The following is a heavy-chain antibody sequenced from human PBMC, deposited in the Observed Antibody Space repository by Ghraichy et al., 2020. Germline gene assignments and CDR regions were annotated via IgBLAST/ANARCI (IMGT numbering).Heavy chain of an antibody. CDR2: INWNGGTT. CDR1: GFTFDDYG. CDR3: VRDKYDYWSGYPDS. D-gene: IGHD3-3*01. J-gene: IGHJ4*02. V-gene: IGHV3-20*04. Sequence: GESLNISCAASGFTFDDYGMSWVRQAPGKGLEWLSGINWNGGTTDYVASVKGRFTISRDNAKKSLYLQMNGLRVEDTAVYYCVRDKYDYWSGYPDSWGQGALVTVSS.